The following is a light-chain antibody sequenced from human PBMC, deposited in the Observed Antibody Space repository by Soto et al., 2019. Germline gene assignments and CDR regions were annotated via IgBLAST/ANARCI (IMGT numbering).Light chain of an antibody. CDR3: QQYGNWPRT. CDR2: DAS. CDR1: QSVSSN. V-gene: IGKV3-15*01. J-gene: IGKJ1*01. Sequence: IVMTQSPATLSVSPGERATLSCRASQSVSSNLAWFQQKPGQAPRLLIFDASTRATGIPARFSGSGSGTEFPLTISSLQSEDFAVYYCQQYGNWPRTFGQGTKVEI.